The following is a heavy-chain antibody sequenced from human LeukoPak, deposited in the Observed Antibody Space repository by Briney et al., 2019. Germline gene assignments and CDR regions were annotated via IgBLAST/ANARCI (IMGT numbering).Heavy chain of an antibody. CDR1: GGTFSSYA. J-gene: IGHJ3*02. Sequence: ASVNVSCKASGGTFSSYAISWVRQAPGQGLEWMGGIIPIFGTANYAQKFQGRVTITADKSTSTAYMELSSLRSEDTAVYYCASEGDSSGYYGYAFDIWGQGTMVTVSS. V-gene: IGHV1-69*06. CDR3: ASEGDSSGYYGYAFDI. D-gene: IGHD3-22*01. CDR2: IIPIFGTA.